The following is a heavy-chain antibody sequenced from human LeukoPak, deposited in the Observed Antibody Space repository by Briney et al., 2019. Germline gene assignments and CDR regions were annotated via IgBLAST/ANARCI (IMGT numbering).Heavy chain of an antibody. CDR3: ARDQDFGVVTTAPYYYYGMDV. CDR1: GYTFTSYY. CDR2: INPSGGST. D-gene: IGHD3-3*01. V-gene: IGHV1-46*01. J-gene: IGHJ6*02. Sequence: VASVKVSCKASGYTFTSYYMHWVRQAPGQGLEWMGIINPSGGSTSYAQKFQGSVTMTRDTSTSTVYMELSSLRSEDTAVYYCARDQDFGVVTTAPYYYYGMDVWGQGTTVTVSS.